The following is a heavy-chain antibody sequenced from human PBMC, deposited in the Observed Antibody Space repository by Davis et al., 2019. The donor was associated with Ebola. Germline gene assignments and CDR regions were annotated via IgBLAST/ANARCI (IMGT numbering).Heavy chain of an antibody. CDR2: IIPILGIA. CDR3: ARGGDYYGI. Sequence: AASVKVSCKASGYTFTSYGISWVRQAPGQGLEWMGRIIPILGIANYAQKFQGRVTITADKSTSTAYMELSSLRSEDTAVYYCARGGDYYGIWGQGTMVTVSS. J-gene: IGHJ3*02. CDR1: GYTFTSYG. V-gene: IGHV1-69*04. D-gene: IGHD3-10*01.